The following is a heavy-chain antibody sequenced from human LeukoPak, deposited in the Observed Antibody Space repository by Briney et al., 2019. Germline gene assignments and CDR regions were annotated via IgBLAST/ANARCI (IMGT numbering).Heavy chain of an antibody. D-gene: IGHD2-2*01. V-gene: IGHV3-21*04. CDR3: ARDPIHCSSTSCYEGNY. Sequence: PGGSLRLSCAASGFTFSSYSMNWVRQAPGKGLEWVSSISSSSSYIYYADSVKGRFTISRDNAKNSLYLQMNSLRAEDMAVYYCARDPIHCSSTSCYEGNYWGQGTLVTVSS. CDR2: ISSSSSYI. J-gene: IGHJ4*02. CDR1: GFTFSSYS.